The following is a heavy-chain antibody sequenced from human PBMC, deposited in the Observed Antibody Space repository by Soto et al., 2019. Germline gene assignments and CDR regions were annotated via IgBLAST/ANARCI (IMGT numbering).Heavy chain of an antibody. CDR3: AKGLTFLYYYYMDV. D-gene: IGHD7-27*01. CDR2: ITGNGGST. Sequence: VQLLESGGGLVQPGGSLRLSCTASGFTFSGYAMSWVRQAPGKGLEWVSGITGNGGSTNYADSVKGRFTISRDNSKNTLFLQMNSLRAEDTAVYYCAKGLTFLYYYYMDVWVNGTTVTVSS. V-gene: IGHV3-23*01. CDR1: GFTFSGYA. J-gene: IGHJ6*03.